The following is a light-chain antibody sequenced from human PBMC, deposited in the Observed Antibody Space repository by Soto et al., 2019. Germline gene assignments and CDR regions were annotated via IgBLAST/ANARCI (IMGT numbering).Light chain of an antibody. Sequence: QSVLTQPASVSGSPGQSITISCTGTSSDVGAYNYVSWFQQHPGKAPRLIIYDVSNRPSGVSNRFSGSKSGNTASLTISGLQAADEADYYSSSYTTSTTGVFGGGTKLTVL. CDR2: DVS. J-gene: IGLJ3*02. CDR1: SSDVGAYNY. CDR3: SSYTTSTTGV. V-gene: IGLV2-14*01.